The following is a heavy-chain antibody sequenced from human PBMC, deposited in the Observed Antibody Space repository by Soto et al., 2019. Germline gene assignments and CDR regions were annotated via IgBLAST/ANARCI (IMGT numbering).Heavy chain of an antibody. Sequence: SETLSLTCSVSGADINTYSWTWIRQPAGKGLEWIGRIYTSASINYNPSLKGRVTLSVDTSTNQVSLRLASVTAADTAIYYCARDTEAACTFYYGMDVWGQGTTVTVSS. D-gene: IGHD2-15*01. CDR1: GADINTYS. V-gene: IGHV4-4*07. J-gene: IGHJ6*02. CDR2: IYTSASI. CDR3: ARDTEAACTFYYGMDV.